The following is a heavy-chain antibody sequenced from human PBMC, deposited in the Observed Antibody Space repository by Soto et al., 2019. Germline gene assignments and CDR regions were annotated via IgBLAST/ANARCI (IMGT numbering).Heavy chain of an antibody. V-gene: IGHV3-74*01. Sequence: VGSLSLSCASSGFNFSSFLMHLVRPAPGKGLVWVSRINSDGSSTSYADSVKGRFTISRDNAKNTLYLQMNSLRPEDTAVYYCARGRAAHYNSGTLLDWGRGTLVTVSS. CDR2: INSDGSST. J-gene: IGHJ4*02. CDR1: GFNFSSFL. D-gene: IGHD3-10*01. CDR3: ARGRAAHYNSGTLLD.